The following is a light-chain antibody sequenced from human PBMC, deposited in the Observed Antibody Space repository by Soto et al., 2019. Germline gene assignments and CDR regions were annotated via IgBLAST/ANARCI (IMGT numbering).Light chain of an antibody. CDR3: QQYKDWPPR. CDR2: VAS. CDR1: QSVSSY. V-gene: IGKV3-15*01. Sequence: EMVMTQSPATLSVSPGERATLSCRASQSVSSYLAWYQQKPGQPPRLLIYVASTSAAGIPARLSGSGSGTEFTLTISSLQSEDFAVYYCQQYKDWPPRFGQGTKVEIK. J-gene: IGKJ1*01.